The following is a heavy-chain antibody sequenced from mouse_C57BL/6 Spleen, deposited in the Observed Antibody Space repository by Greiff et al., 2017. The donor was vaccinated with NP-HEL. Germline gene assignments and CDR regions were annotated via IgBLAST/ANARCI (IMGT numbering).Heavy chain of an antibody. CDR2: IGPGSGST. V-gene: IGHV1-77*01. CDR1: GYTFTDYY. D-gene: IGHD1-1*01. CDR3: ARGFGIILYYGSEDWYFDV. Sequence: QVHVKQSGAELVKPGASVKISCKASGYTFTDYYINWVKQRPGQGLEWIGKIGPGSGSTYYNEKFKGKATLTADKSSSTAYMQRSSLTSEDSAVYFCARGFGIILYYGSEDWYFDVWGTGTTVTVSS. J-gene: IGHJ1*03.